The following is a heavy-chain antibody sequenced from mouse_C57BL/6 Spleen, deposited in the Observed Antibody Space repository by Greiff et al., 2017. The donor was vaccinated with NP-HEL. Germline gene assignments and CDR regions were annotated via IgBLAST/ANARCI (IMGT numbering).Heavy chain of an antibody. D-gene: IGHD1-1*01. CDR2: INPSTGGT. CDR1: GYSFTGYY. Sequence: EVQLQQSGPELVKPGASVKISCKASGYSFTGYYMNWVKQSPEKSLEWIGEINPSTGGTTYKQKFKAKATLTVEKSSSTAYMQLKSLTSEDSAVYYCARFDPVVASRYFDVWGTGTTVTVSS. CDR3: ARFDPVVASRYFDV. V-gene: IGHV1-42*01. J-gene: IGHJ1*03.